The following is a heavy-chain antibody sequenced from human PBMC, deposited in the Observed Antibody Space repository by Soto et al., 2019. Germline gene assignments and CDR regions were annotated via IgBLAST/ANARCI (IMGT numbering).Heavy chain of an antibody. CDR3: ARAGRGYSYGFIGY. CDR2: INHSGST. D-gene: IGHD5-18*01. V-gene: IGHV4-34*01. Sequence: SETLSLTCAVYGGSFSGYYWSWIRQPPGKGLEWIGEINHSGSTNYNPSLKSRVTISVDTSKNQFSLKLSSVTAADTAVYYCARAGRGYSYGFIGYWGQGTLVTVSS. J-gene: IGHJ4*02. CDR1: GGSFSGYY.